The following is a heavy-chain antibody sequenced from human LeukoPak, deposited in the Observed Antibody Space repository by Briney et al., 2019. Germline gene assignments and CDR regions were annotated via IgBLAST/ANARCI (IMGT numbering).Heavy chain of an antibody. Sequence: PSETLSLTCAVYGESFSCYFWNWLRKPPGKLLELIGVINHSGSTSNHNPSLKSRVTMSVDTSKNQFSLKLSSVSAADTAVYYCARSTNRRPDCTSTSCYAFDYWGQGTLVTVSS. J-gene: IGHJ4*02. CDR1: GESFSCYF. V-gene: IGHV4-34*01. CDR2: INHSGST. CDR3: ARSTNRRPDCTSTSCYAFDY. D-gene: IGHD2-2*01.